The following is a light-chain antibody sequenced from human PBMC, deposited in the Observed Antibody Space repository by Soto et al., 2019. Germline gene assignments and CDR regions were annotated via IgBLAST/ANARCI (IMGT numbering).Light chain of an antibody. V-gene: IGLV2-8*01. CDR1: SSDVGAYKY. Sequence: QSVLTQPPSASGSPGQSVTISCTGTSSDVGAYKYVSWYQQYPGKAPKLMIYEVTKRHSGVPARFSGSKSGNTASLTVSGLQAEDEADYYCTSYVGNDIWVFGGGTKLTVL. J-gene: IGLJ3*02. CDR3: TSYVGNDIWV. CDR2: EVT.